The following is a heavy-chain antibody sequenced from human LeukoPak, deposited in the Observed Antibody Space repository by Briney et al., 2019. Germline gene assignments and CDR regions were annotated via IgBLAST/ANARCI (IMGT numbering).Heavy chain of an antibody. CDR3: ASLFGFYGDYANPFDY. V-gene: IGHV4-59*01. D-gene: IGHD4-17*01. CDR2: IYYSGST. CDR1: GGSISSYY. Sequence: PSETLSLTCTVSGGSISSYYWSWIRQPPGKGLEWIGYIYYSGSTNYNPSLKSRVTMSVDTSKSQFSLKLSSVTAADTAVYYCASLFGFYGDYANPFDYWGQGTLVTVSS. J-gene: IGHJ4*02.